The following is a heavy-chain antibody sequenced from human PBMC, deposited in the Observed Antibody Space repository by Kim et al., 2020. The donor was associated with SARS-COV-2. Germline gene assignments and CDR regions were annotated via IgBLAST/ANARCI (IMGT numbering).Heavy chain of an antibody. Sequence: ASVKVSCKASGYTFTSYAMHWVRQAPGQRLEWMGWINAGNGNTKYSQKFQGRVTITRDTSASTAYMELSSLRSEDTAVYYCARASTYQWLVPYYFDYWGQGTLVTVSS. D-gene: IGHD6-19*01. CDR3: ARASTYQWLVPYYFDY. CDR1: GYTFTSYA. J-gene: IGHJ4*02. V-gene: IGHV1-3*01. CDR2: INAGNGNT.